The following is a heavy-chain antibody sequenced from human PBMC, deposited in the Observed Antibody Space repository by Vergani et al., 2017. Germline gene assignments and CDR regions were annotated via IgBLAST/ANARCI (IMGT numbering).Heavy chain of an antibody. Sequence: QVQLVESGGGVVQPGRSLRLSCAASGFTFSSYAMHWVRQAPGKGLEWVAVISYDGSNKYYADSVKGRFTISRDNSKNTLYLQMNSLGAEDTAVYYCANYYYYYMDVWGKGTTVTVSS. CDR2: ISYDGSNK. V-gene: IGHV3-30*04. CDR1: GFTFSSYA. CDR3: ANYYYYYMDV. J-gene: IGHJ6*03.